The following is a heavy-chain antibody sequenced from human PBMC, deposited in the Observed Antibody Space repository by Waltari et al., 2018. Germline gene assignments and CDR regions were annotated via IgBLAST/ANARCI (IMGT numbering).Heavy chain of an antibody. J-gene: IGHJ6*02. CDR3: ARTNFNHNNYYYYAMDV. CDR2: MYSGGKA. D-gene: IGHD3-3*01. Sequence: DVQLVESGGGLVQPGGSQRLSCVVSGFTVSSHYMSWVRQAPGKGLGWVSAMYSGGKAGYAASGKGRFTISRDASKNTLDLQMESLRGEDTAIYYCARTNFNHNNYYYYAMDVWGRGTTVTV. V-gene: IGHV3-66*01. CDR1: GFTVSSHY.